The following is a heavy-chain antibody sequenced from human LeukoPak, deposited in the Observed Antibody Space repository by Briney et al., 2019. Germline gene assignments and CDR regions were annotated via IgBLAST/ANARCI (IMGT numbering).Heavy chain of an antibody. Sequence: GRSLRLSWAASGFTFSTYAMHWVRQAPGKGLEWVAFIWYHGSNQYYADSVKGRFTISRDNSKNTLYLQMNSLTAADTAVYYCARDPSGSYYSTFDYWGQGTLVTVSS. CDR2: IWYHGSNQ. V-gene: IGHV3-33*01. J-gene: IGHJ4*02. CDR1: GFTFSTYA. CDR3: ARDPSGSYYSTFDY. D-gene: IGHD1-26*01.